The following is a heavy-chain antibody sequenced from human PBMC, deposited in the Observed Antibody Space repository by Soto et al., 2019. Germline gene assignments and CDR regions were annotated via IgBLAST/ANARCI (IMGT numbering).Heavy chain of an antibody. V-gene: IGHV2-5*02. Sequence: QITLNESGPTQVKPRQTLTLTCTFSGFSLTTSGVGVCWIRQSPGKAPEWLALIYWDDDKRYSPSLKSRLTITKDTSKNQVVVTMADLDPADTATYYCAHRVLRTVFGLVTTTAIYFDFWGQGTPVAVSS. D-gene: IGHD3-3*01. CDR3: AHRVLRTVFGLVTTTAIYFDF. CDR1: GFSLTTSGVG. CDR2: IYWDDDK. J-gene: IGHJ4*02.